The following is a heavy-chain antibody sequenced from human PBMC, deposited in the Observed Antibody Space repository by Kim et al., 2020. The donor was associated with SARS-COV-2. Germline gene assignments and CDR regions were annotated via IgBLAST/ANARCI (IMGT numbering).Heavy chain of an antibody. CDR3: ARHPRPSGFHYGMDV. CDR1: GGSISSYY. J-gene: IGHJ6*02. CDR2: IYYSGSS. V-gene: IGHV4-59*08. D-gene: IGHD3-10*01. Sequence: SETLSLTCTVSGGSISSYYWSWIRQPPGKGLEWIGYIYYSGSSNYNPSLKSRVTISVDTSKDQFSLKLTSVTAADTAVYYCARHPRPSGFHYGMDVWGQGTMVTVSS.